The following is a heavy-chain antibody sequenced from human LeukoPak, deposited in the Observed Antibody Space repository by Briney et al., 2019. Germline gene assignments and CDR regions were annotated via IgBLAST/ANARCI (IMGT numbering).Heavy chain of an antibody. CDR3: ARNWFDP. V-gene: IGHV3-53*05. Sequence: GGSLRLSRAASGFTVSSDYMSWVRQTPGKGLEWVSVIYSGGSTYYADSVKGRFTISRDKSKNTVYLQMNSLRFEDTAMYYCARNWFDPWGQGTLVTVSS. CDR2: IYSGGST. J-gene: IGHJ5*02. CDR1: GFTVSSDY.